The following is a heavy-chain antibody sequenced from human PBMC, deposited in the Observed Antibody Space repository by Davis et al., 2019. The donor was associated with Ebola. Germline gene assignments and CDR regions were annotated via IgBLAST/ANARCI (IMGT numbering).Heavy chain of an antibody. CDR3: ARSSGWYGFDY. J-gene: IGHJ4*02. Sequence: PGGSLRLSCTDSVFTFSSYAMTWVRQAPGKGLEWVSAVSGSGGSTYYADSVKGRFTISRDNSKNTLYLQMNSLRAEDTAVYCCARSSGWYGFDYWGQGTLVTVSS. CDR1: VFTFSSYA. CDR2: VSGSGGST. D-gene: IGHD6-19*01. V-gene: IGHV3-23*01.